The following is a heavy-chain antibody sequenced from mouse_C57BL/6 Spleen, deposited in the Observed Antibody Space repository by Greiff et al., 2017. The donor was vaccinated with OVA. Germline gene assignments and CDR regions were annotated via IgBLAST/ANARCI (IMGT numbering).Heavy chain of an antibody. CDR2: IYPRNGST. J-gene: IGHJ2*01. D-gene: IGHD1-1*01. V-gene: IGHV1-78*01. Sequence: QVQLQQSDAELVKPGASVKISCKVSGYTFTDHTIHWMKQRPEPGLEWIGYIYPRNGSTKYNEKFKGKATLTADTSSSTAYLQLNSLTSQNSAVYFCARTTVGVCYPHYWGQGTTLTVSS. CDR1: GYTFTDHT. CDR3: ARTTVGVCYPHY.